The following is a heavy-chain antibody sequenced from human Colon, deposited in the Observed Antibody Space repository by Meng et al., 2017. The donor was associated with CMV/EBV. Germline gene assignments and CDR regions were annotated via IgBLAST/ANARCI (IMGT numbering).Heavy chain of an antibody. Sequence: GSISSSDLFWGWIRQTPGKGLEWIENIYYSDTPYYSPSLKSRVTISVDTSKDQFSLKVISVTAADTAIYYCARYRRPQEEGTAAFDIWGQGTMVTVSS. V-gene: IGHV4-39*07. CDR2: IYYSDTP. CDR1: GSISSSDLF. CDR3: ARYRRPQEEGTAAFDI. D-gene: IGHD1-14*01. J-gene: IGHJ3*02.